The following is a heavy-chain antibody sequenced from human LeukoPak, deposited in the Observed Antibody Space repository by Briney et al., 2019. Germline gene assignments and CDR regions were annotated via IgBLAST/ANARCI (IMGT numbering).Heavy chain of an antibody. CDR1: GGSISSYY. CDR3: ARDKQQLVYDY. Sequence: PSETLSLTCTVSGGSISSYYWSWIRQPPGKGLEWIGYIYYSGSTNYNPSLKSRVTISVDTSKNQFSLKLSSVTAAATAVYYCARDKQQLVYDYWGQGTLVTVSS. J-gene: IGHJ4*02. D-gene: IGHD6-13*01. V-gene: IGHV4-59*01. CDR2: IYYSGST.